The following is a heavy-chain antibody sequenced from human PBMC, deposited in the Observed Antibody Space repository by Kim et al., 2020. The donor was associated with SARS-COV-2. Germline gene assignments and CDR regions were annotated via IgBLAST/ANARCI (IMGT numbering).Heavy chain of an antibody. J-gene: IGHJ3*02. Sequence: YYADSVKGRFTISRDNSKNTLYLQMSSLRAEDTAVYYCVTSLTGYDAFDIWGQGTMVTVSS. D-gene: IGHD3-9*01. V-gene: IGHV3-64D*09. CDR3: VTSLTGYDAFDI.